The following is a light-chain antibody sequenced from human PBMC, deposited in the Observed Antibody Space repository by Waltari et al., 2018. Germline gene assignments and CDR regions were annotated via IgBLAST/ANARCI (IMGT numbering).Light chain of an antibody. Sequence: QSALTQPASVSGSPGQSITISCTGTSSDIGRYNYVSWYQQYPGEAPKVVIYDVNSRPSGVSNRFSGSKSGNTASLTISGLQAEDEADYYCNSHSSSDTPSVFGGGTKLTVL. CDR1: SSDIGRYNY. V-gene: IGLV2-14*01. CDR2: DVN. J-gene: IGLJ3*02. CDR3: NSHSSSDTPSV.